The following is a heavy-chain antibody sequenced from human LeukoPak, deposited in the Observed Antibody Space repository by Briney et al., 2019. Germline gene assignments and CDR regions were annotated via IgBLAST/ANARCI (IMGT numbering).Heavy chain of an antibody. CDR1: GFTFSSYA. CDR3: AKDPGAFPYFFDS. V-gene: IGHV3-23*01. J-gene: IGHJ4*02. CDR2: ISGSGGST. Sequence: GGSLRLSCAASGFTFSSYAMSWVRQAPGKGLEWVSAISGSGGSTYYADSVKGRFTISRDNSKNTLYLQMNSLRAEDTALYYCAKDPGAFPYFFDSWGQGTLVTVSS. D-gene: IGHD2/OR15-2a*01.